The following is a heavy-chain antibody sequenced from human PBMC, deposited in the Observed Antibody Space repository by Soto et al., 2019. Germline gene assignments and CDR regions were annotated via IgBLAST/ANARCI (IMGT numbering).Heavy chain of an antibody. CDR3: ARDGDLRSDFWSGALGGGCFDP. Sequence: QVQLVQSGAEVRKPVSSVKVSCKASGGTFSNSAITWVRQAPGQGLEWVGGIIPIFGATNYPQKFQGRVTITADESTSTAYMELSSLTSEETAVYYCARDGDLRSDFWSGALGGGCFDPWGKGTLVTVSS. CDR1: GGTFSNSA. V-gene: IGHV1-69*12. J-gene: IGHJ5*02. D-gene: IGHD3-3*01. CDR2: IIPIFGAT.